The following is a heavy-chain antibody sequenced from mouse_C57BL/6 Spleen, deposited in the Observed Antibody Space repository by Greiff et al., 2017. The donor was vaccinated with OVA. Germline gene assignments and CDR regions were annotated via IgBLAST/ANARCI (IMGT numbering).Heavy chain of an antibody. CDR1: GYTFTSYW. CDR2: IDPSDSYT. V-gene: IGHV1-69*01. D-gene: IGHD3-1*01. J-gene: IGHJ2*01. Sequence: VQLQQPGAELVMPGASVKLSCKASGYTFTSYWMHWVKQRPGQGLEWIGEIDPSDSYTNYNQKFKGKSTLTVDKSSSTAYMQLSSLTSEDSAVYYCARRGLGDYFDYWGQGTTLTVSS. CDR3: ARRGLGDYFDY.